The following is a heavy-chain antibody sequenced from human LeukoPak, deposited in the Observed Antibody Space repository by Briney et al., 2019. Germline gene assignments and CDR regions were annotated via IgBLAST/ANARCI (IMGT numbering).Heavy chain of an antibody. CDR2: TNSGSDHI. Sequence: GGSLRLSCVASGFTFSDYSMTWVRQAPGKGLQWVSSTNSGSDHIFYADSVKGRFTMSRDNAKNSPYLQMSSLRADDTAVYFCARDQFGKGNWFDPWGQGTLVTVSS. D-gene: IGHD3-10*01. CDR3: ARDQFGKGNWFDP. V-gene: IGHV3-21*01. CDR1: GFTFSDYS. J-gene: IGHJ5*02.